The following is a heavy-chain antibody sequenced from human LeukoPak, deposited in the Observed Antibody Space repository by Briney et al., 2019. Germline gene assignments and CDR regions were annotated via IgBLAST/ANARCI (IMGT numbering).Heavy chain of an antibody. CDR3: ARPGITGTMGYGVFDI. V-gene: IGHV3-21*01. CDR2: IDSSSSYI. CDR1: GFTFSSYS. D-gene: IGHD1-7*01. Sequence: GGSLRLSCAASGFTFSSYSINWLRQAPGKGLEWVSSIDSSSSYIYYADSVKGRFTISRDNAKNSLFLQMNSLRVEDTAVYYCARPGITGTMGYGVFDIWGQGTRVTVCS. J-gene: IGHJ3*02.